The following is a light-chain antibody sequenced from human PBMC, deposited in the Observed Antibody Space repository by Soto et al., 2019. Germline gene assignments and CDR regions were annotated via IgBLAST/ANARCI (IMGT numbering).Light chain of an antibody. CDR3: QQYGSSIT. V-gene: IGKV3-20*01. J-gene: IGKJ5*01. CDR2: GTS. Sequence: EIVLTQSPGTLSLSPGERATLSCRASQSVPRSYLAWYHQKPGQAPRLLIYGTSSRATGIPDRISGSGSGTDFTLTISRLEPEDFAVFYCQQYGSSITFGQGTRLEIK. CDR1: QSVPRSY.